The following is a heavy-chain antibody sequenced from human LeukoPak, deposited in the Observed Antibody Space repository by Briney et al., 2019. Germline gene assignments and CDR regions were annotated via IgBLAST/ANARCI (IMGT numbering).Heavy chain of an antibody. D-gene: IGHD4-23*01. Sequence: GGSLRLSCAASGFTFSNYWMHWVRQAPGKGLVWVSRMNSDGSRTSYADSVKGRFTISKNTLYLQMNSLRAEDTAVYYCAKDWGTYGGPFDYWGQGTLVTVSS. CDR3: AKDWGTYGGPFDY. CDR1: GFTFSNYW. V-gene: IGHV3-74*01. J-gene: IGHJ4*02. CDR2: MNSDGSRT.